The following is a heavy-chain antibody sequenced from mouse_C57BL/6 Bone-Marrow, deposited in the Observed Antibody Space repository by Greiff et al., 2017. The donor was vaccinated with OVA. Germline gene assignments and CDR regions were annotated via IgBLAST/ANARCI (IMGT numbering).Heavy chain of an antibody. CDR2: IWPGGGT. V-gene: IGHV2-9-1*01. Sequence: VQVVESGPGLVAPSQSLSITCTVSGFSLTSYAISWVRQPPGKGLEWLGVIWPGGGTNYNSALNSRLSISKDNSKSQVFLKMNSLQTDDTARYYCARNWIYYDWYFDVWGTGTTVTVSS. CDR1: GFSLTSYA. CDR3: ARNWIYYDWYFDV. J-gene: IGHJ1*03. D-gene: IGHD2-1*01.